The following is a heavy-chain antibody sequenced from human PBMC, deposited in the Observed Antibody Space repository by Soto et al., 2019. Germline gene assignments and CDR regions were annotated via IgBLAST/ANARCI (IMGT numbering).Heavy chain of an antibody. CDR2: INAANGDT. Sequence: QVQLVQSGTEVKKPGASVKVSCKASGYSFTSYGIHWVRQAPGQRLEWMGWINAANGDTIYSPTFQGRVTITRDTSASTAYMDLSSLRFEDTAVYYCVRRHVSATGIDWFDPWGQGTLVTVSS. CDR3: VRRHVSATGIDWFDP. V-gene: IGHV1-3*01. D-gene: IGHD6-13*01. CDR1: GYSFTSYG. J-gene: IGHJ5*02.